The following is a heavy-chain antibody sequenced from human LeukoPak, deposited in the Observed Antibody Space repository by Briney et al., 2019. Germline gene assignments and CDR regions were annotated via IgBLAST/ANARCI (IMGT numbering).Heavy chain of an antibody. V-gene: IGHV3-30*02. J-gene: IGHJ5*02. CDR2: IRYDGSNK. D-gene: IGHD3-9*01. Sequence: GGSLRLSCAASGFTFSSYGMHWVRQAPGKGLEWVAFIRYDGSNKYYADSVKGRFTISRDNSKNTLYLQMNSLRAEDTAVYYCARRSLRYRNWFDPWGQGTLVTVSS. CDR1: GFTFSSYG. CDR3: ARRSLRYRNWFDP.